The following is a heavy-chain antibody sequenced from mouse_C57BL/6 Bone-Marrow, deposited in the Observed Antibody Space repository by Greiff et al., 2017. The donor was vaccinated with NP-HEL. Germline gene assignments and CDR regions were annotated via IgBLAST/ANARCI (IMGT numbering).Heavy chain of an antibody. V-gene: IGHV3-6*01. CDR3: ARDHATWCAD. CDR2: ISYDGSN. Sequence: ESGPGLVKPSQSLSLTCSVTGYSITSGYYWNWIRQFPGNKLERRGYISYDGSNNYNPSLKNRTSFTRDTSKNTFVLKLHSVTTEDTATYYCARDHATWCADWGHGFLVSVST. J-gene: IGHJ3*01. CDR1: GYSITSGYY.